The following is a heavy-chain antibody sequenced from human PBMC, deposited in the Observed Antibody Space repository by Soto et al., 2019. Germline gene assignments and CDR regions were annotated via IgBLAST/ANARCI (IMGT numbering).Heavy chain of an antibody. CDR2: ISTYNGNT. CDR1: GYTFTTYG. Sequence: QVQLVQSGAEVKKPGASVKVSCKASGYTFTTYGISWVRQAPGQGLEWMGWISTYNGNTYYTQKLQGRVTMTTDTSTNTAYMELTSLKSDDTAVYYCAREYCANGVCYRPDYWGQGTLVTVSS. D-gene: IGHD2-8*01. V-gene: IGHV1-18*01. CDR3: AREYCANGVCYRPDY. J-gene: IGHJ4*02.